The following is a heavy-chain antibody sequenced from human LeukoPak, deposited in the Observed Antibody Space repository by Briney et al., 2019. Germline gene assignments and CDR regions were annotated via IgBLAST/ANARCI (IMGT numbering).Heavy chain of an antibody. CDR1: GFTFSSYS. CDR2: INPSGSYI. J-gene: IGHJ4*02. D-gene: IGHD7-27*01. Sequence: PGGSLRLSCAASGFTFSSYSMNWVRQAPGKGLEWVSSINPSGSYIYHADSLQGRFTISRDNAKNSLYLQMNSLRAADTAVYYCASQQGNDYWGQGTLVTVSS. V-gene: IGHV3-21*01. CDR3: ASQQGNDY.